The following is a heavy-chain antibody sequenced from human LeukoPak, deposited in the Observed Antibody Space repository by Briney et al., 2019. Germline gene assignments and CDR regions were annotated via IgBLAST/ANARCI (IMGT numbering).Heavy chain of an antibody. CDR1: GGSFSGYY. J-gene: IGHJ4*02. Sequence: SETLSLTCAVYGGSFSGYYWSWIRQPPGKGLEWIGEINHSGSTYYNPSLKSRVTISVDTSKNQFSLKLSSVTAADTAVYYCARGNDFWSGYYPFDYWGQGTLVTVSS. CDR2: INHSGST. V-gene: IGHV4-34*01. D-gene: IGHD3-3*01. CDR3: ARGNDFWSGYYPFDY.